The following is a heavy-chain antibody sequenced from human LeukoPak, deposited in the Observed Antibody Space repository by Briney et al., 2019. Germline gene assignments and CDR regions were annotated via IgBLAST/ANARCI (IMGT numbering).Heavy chain of an antibody. CDR2: ISWNSGSI. J-gene: IGHJ4*02. CDR1: GFTFDDYA. D-gene: IGHD1-1*01. CDR3: AKERRQTGNFDY. V-gene: IGHV3-9*01. Sequence: GRSLRLSCAASGFTFDDYAMHWVRQAPGKGLEWVSGISWNSGSIGYADSVKGRFTIPRDNAKNSLYLQMNSLRAEDTALYYCAKERRQTGNFDYWGQGTLVTVSS.